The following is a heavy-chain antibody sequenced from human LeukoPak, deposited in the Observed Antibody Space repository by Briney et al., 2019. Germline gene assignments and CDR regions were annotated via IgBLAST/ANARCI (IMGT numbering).Heavy chain of an antibody. D-gene: IGHD5-18*01. J-gene: IGHJ4*02. CDR1: RFTFSSYA. V-gene: IGHV3-33*01. CDR3: ARGKRGFIYGSDF. Sequence: GGSLRLSCAGSRFTFSSYAMHWVRQAPGKGLEWVALIWYDGSNKYYADSVKGRFSISRDNSKNTPSLQMNSLRVEDTALYYCARGKRGFIYGSDFWGQGTLVTVSS. CDR2: IWYDGSNK.